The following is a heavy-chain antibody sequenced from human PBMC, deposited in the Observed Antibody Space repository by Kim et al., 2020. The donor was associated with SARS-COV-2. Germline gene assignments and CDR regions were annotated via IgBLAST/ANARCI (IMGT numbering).Heavy chain of an antibody. CDR1: GGSISTKSYY. J-gene: IGHJ3*01. CDR3: ARHGAVSTAIDTFDV. D-gene: IGHD5-18*01. CDR2: INYSGST. V-gene: IGHV4-39*01. Sequence: SETLSLTCTVSGGSISTKSYYWGWVRQPPGKGLEWIASINYSGSTYYSRSLKSRINISLDTSNNRVSLKLSSVTGADTAMYYCARHGAVSTAIDTFDVWGQGTMLTVSS.